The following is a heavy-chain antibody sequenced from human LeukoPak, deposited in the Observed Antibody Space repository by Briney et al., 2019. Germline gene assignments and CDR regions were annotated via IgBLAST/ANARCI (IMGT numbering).Heavy chain of an antibody. CDR2: INPNSGDT. CDR1: GYTFTGYY. V-gene: IGHV1-2*02. CDR3: ARAIAVADMNWFDP. J-gene: IGHJ5*02. D-gene: IGHD6-19*01. Sequence: GASVTVSCKASGYTFTGYYMHWVRQAPGQGLEWMGWINPNSGDTNYAQKFQGRVTMTRDTSISTAYMELSRLRSDDTAVYYCARAIAVADMNWFDPWGQGTLVTVSS.